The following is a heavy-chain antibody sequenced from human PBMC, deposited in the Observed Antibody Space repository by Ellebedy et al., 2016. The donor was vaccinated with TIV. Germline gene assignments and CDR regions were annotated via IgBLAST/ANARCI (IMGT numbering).Heavy chain of an antibody. V-gene: IGHV3-7*03. CDR1: GFMFSNYW. Sequence: GGSLRLSCAVSGFMFSNYWMTWVRQAPGKGLEWVANIKEDGSEKYYVDSVKGRFTISRDNAKNSLYLQMNSLRAEDTAVYYCARDKIVGPSNFDYWGQGNLVAVSS. D-gene: IGHD1-26*01. J-gene: IGHJ4*02. CDR3: ARDKIVGPSNFDY. CDR2: IKEDGSEK.